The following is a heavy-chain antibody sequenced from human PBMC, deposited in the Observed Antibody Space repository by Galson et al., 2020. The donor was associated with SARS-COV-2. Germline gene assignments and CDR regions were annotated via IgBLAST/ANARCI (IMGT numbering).Heavy chain of an antibody. J-gene: IGHJ3*02. CDR3: VRLPPGTGYCDVNDFDS. V-gene: IGHV4-59*01. Sequence: SETLSLTCTVFGASISGYYWNWIRQSPGKGLEWIGYIYYSGSTSYIPSLTGRVTMAVDTSKNLFSLSLSSVTAADTSVYYCVRLPPGTGYCDVNDFDSWGQGTMVSVSS. D-gene: IGHD3-9*01. CDR1: GASISGYY. CDR2: IYYSGST.